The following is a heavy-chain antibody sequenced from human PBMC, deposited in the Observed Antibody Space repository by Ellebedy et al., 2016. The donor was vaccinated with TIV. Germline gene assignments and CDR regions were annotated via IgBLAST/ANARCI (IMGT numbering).Heavy chain of an antibody. V-gene: IGHV3-23*01. D-gene: IGHD5-24*01. J-gene: IGHJ6*02. CDR1: GFTFSSHA. Sequence: GGSLRLSXAASGFTFSSHAMSWVRQAPGTGLEWVPAISTTGLSKYYADSVKGRFTISRDNSKNTLYLQMNSLRAEDTAVYYCAKPIGQMTQFQHAMDVWGQGTTVTVSS. CDR2: ISTTGLSK. CDR3: AKPIGQMTQFQHAMDV.